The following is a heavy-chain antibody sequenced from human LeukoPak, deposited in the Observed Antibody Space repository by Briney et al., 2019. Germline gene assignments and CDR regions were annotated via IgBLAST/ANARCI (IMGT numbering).Heavy chain of an antibody. CDR3: QAKSVEMTTIADY. CDR1: GGSFSGYY. CDR2: ITPSGST. Sequence: PSETLSLTCGVSGGSFSGYYWSWVRQAPGKGLEWIGEITPSGSTNYNPSLKSRVTISEDTSKKQFSLRLTSLTAADTAVYYCQAKSVEMTTIADYWGQGSLVTVSS. J-gene: IGHJ4*02. V-gene: IGHV4-34*01. D-gene: IGHD5-24*01.